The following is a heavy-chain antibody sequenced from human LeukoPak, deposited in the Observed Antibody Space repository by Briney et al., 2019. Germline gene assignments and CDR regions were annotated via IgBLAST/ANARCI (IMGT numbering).Heavy chain of an antibody. CDR3: ARDPVYFDY. Sequence: GGSLRLSCAASGFTFSSYAMLWVRQAPGKGLEWVAVISYDGSNKYYADSVKGRFTISRDNSKNTLYLQMNSLRAEDTAVYYCARDPVYFDYWGQGTLVTVSS. CDR2: ISYDGSNK. V-gene: IGHV3-30-3*01. J-gene: IGHJ4*02. CDR1: GFTFSSYA.